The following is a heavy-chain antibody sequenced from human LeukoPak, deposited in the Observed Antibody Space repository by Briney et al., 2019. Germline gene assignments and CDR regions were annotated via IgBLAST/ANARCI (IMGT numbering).Heavy chain of an antibody. Sequence: GGSLRLSCAPSGFTFSSYAMHWVRQAPGKGLEWVAVISYDGSNKYYADSVKGRFTISRDNFKNTLYLQMNSLRAEDTAVYYCARGPVYLDYWGQGTLVTVSS. CDR2: ISYDGSNK. V-gene: IGHV3-30*04. D-gene: IGHD2/OR15-2a*01. CDR3: ARGPVYLDY. CDR1: GFTFSSYA. J-gene: IGHJ4*02.